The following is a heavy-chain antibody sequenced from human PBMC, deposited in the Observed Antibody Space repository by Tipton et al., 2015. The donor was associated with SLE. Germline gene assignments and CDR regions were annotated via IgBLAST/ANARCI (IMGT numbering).Heavy chain of an antibody. CDR1: GASISSGGYY. Sequence: TLSLTCNISGASISSGGYYWSWIRQLPGKGLEWIGYIYYIGNTYYNPSLKSRVTISVDTSKNQFSLKLSSVTAADTAVYYCARRLPSYVAFDIWGQGTMVTVSS. J-gene: IGHJ3*02. V-gene: IGHV4-31*03. D-gene: IGHD1-26*01. CDR2: IYYIGNT. CDR3: ARRLPSYVAFDI.